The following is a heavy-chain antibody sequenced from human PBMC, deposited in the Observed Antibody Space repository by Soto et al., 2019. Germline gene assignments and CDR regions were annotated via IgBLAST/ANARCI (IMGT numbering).Heavy chain of an antibody. D-gene: IGHD4-17*01. CDR1: GFSLTTYDMG. V-gene: IGHV2-5*02. CDR2: IYWDDDK. Sequence: QITLKESGPTLVRPAQTLTLTCAFSGFSLTTYDMGVAWLRQPPGKALEWLALIYWDDDKRYSPSLTDRLAVSKDTTRKQVVLTITNLDPGDTATYVCAHAGDYDLLTLDHWGPGILVTVSS. CDR3: AHAGDYDLLTLDH. J-gene: IGHJ4*02.